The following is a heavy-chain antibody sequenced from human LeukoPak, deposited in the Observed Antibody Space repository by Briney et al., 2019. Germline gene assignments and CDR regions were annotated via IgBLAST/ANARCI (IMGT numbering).Heavy chain of an antibody. CDR1: GYTFTIYG. CDR3: ARDNSVEDTAWWFDP. D-gene: IGHD4-23*01. CDR2: VSGYNGNT. J-gene: IGHJ5*02. V-gene: IGHV1-18*01. Sequence: ASVKVSCKTSGYTFTIYGLSWVRQAPGQGLEWMGWVSGYNGNTKYAQKFQGRVTMTTDTSTSTSYMELRSLRSDDTAVYYCARDNSVEDTAWWFDPWGQGTLVTVSS.